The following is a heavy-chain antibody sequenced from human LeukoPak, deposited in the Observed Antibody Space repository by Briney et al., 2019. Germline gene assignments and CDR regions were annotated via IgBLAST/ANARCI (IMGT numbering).Heavy chain of an antibody. CDR3: ARSRDATVTNYNYYGMDV. D-gene: IGHD4-17*01. Sequence: ASVKVSCKASGYTFTSYGISWVRQAPGQGLEWMGWISAYNGNTNYAQKLQGRVTMTTDTSTSTAYMELRSLRSDDTAVYYCARSRDATVTNYNYYGMDVWGQGTTVTVSS. V-gene: IGHV1-18*01. CDR2: ISAYNGNT. J-gene: IGHJ6*02. CDR1: GYTFTSYG.